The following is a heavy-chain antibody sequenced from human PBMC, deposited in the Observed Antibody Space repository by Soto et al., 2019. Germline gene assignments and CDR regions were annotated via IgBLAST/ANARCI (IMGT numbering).Heavy chain of an antibody. CDR2: MYHSGDT. CDR1: GYSISSGYY. CDR3: ARKAMRGAAFDF. V-gene: IGHV4-38-2*01. Sequence: SETLSLTCAVSGYSISSGYYWGWIRQPPGKGLEWIGNMYHSGDTYYNPSLKSPVAISVDTSKNHFSLKLSSVTAADTAVYYCARKAMRGAAFDFWGQGTMVTVSS. J-gene: IGHJ3*01.